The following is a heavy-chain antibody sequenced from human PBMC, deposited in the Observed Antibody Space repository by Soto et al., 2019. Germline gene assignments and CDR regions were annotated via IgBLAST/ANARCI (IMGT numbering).Heavy chain of an antibody. D-gene: IGHD1-26*01. J-gene: IGHJ3*02. CDR2: IYSGGYT. CDR1: GFTVSNNY. CDR3: ANRLGIYFLSGLPFDI. V-gene: IGHV3-53*01. Sequence: GGSLRLSCAVSGFTVSNNYMSWVRQAPGKGLEGVSVIYSGGYTAYGDSVKGRFTISRDNSKNTLYLQMNSLRADDTAVYYCANRLGIYFLSGLPFDIWGQGTMVTVSS.